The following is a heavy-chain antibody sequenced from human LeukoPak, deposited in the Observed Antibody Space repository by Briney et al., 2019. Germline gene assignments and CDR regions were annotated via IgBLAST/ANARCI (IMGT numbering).Heavy chain of an antibody. CDR1: GYTFTGYY. V-gene: IGHV1-2*02. CDR3: ARGRFGEWDNWFDP. J-gene: IGHJ5*02. CDR2: INPNSGAT. D-gene: IGHD3-10*01. Sequence: ASVKVSCKSSGYTFTGYYIHWVRQAPGQGLEWMAWINPNSGATNYAQKFQGRVTMTRDTSISTAYMELSRLTSDDTAVYFCARGRFGEWDNWFDPWGQGTLVTVSS.